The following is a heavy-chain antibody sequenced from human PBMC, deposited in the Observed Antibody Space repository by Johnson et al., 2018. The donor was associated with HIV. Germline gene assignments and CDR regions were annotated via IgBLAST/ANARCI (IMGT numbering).Heavy chain of an antibody. CDR2: IYSGGST. D-gene: IGHD6-13*01. CDR1: GFTVSNNY. CDR3: ARESVALVAFDI. Sequence: VQLVESGGGLVQPGGSLRLSCAASGFTVSNNYMSWVRQAPGNGLEWVSVIYSGGSTYYADSVKGRFTISRDNSKNTLYLQMNSLRAEDTAVYYCARESVALVAFDIWGQGTMVTVSS. J-gene: IGHJ3*02. V-gene: IGHV3-66*01.